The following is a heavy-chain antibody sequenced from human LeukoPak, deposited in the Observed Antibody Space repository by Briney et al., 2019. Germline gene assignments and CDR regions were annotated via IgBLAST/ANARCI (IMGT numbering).Heavy chain of an antibody. CDR3: AKDGSGYSYGYSEYFQH. J-gene: IGHJ1*01. V-gene: IGHV3-30-3*01. D-gene: IGHD5-18*01. Sequence: GGSLRLSCAASGFTFSSYAMHWVRQAPGKGLEWVAVISYDGSNKYYADSVKGRFTISRDNSKNTLYLQMNSLRAEDTAVYYCAKDGSGYSYGYSEYFQHWGQGTLVTVSS. CDR1: GFTFSSYA. CDR2: ISYDGSNK.